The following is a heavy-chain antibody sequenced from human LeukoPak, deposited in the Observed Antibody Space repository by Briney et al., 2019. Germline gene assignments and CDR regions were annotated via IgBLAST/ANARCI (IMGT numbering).Heavy chain of an antibody. V-gene: IGHV6-1*01. J-gene: IGHJ5*02. CDR2: TYYRSKWYN. Sequence: SQTLSLTCAISGDSVSSNSAAWNWIRQSPSRGLEWLGRTYYRSKWYNDYAVSVKSRITINPDTSKNQFSLQLNSVTPEDTAVYYCARDEYSHDSATNWFDPWGQGTLVTVSS. D-gene: IGHD6-6*01. CDR1: GDSVSSNSAA. CDR3: ARDEYSHDSATNWFDP.